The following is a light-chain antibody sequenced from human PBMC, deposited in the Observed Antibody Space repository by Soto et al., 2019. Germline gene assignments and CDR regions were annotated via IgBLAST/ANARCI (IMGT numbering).Light chain of an antibody. CDR1: SGHSGYI. V-gene: IGLV4-60*03. Sequence: QLVLTQSSSASASLGSSVKLTCTLSSGHSGYIIAWHQQQPGKAPRYLMNLESSGTYSKGSGVPDRFSGSSSGADRYLTISNLQSEDEADYYCETWDSNRIFGGGTKVTVL. CDR2: LESSGTY. J-gene: IGLJ2*01. CDR3: ETWDSNRI.